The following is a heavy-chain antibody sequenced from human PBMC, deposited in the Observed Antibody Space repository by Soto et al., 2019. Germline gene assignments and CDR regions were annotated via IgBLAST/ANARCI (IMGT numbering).Heavy chain of an antibody. J-gene: IGHJ4*02. D-gene: IGHD5-12*01. CDR2: IIPIFGTA. CDR3: ARDGSGYSGYDY. Sequence: GASVKVSCKASGGTFSSYAISWLRQAPGQGLEWMGGIIPIFGTANYAQKFQGRVTITADESTSTAYMELSSLRSEDTAVYYCARDGSGYSGYDYWGQGTLVTAPQ. CDR1: GGTFSSYA. V-gene: IGHV1-69*13.